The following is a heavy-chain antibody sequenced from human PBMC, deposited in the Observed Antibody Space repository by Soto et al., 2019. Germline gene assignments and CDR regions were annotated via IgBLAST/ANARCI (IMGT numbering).Heavy chain of an antibody. V-gene: IGHV3-30-3*01. Sequence: PGGSLRLSXTASGFIFTNYAMHWVRQAPGKGLEWVAVISPDGSVKYYSDSVRGRFTISRDNSKNTLYLQVNSLRADDTAVYFCARVEARYYYYGMDVWGQGTTVTVSS. CDR3: ARVEARYYYYGMDV. CDR1: GFIFTNYA. CDR2: ISPDGSVK. D-gene: IGHD6-6*01. J-gene: IGHJ6*02.